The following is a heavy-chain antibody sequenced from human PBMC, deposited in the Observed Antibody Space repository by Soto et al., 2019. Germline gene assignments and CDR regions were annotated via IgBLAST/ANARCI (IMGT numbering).Heavy chain of an antibody. CDR3: ARVNIALAGIAYYFDY. CDR2: ISHDGSNK. V-gene: IGHV3-30-3*01. D-gene: IGHD6-19*01. J-gene: IGHJ4*02. Sequence: QVQLVESGGGVVQPGRSLRLSCAASGFSFSSCAMHWVRQAPGKGLEWVADISHDGSNKYYADSVKGRFTISRDNSGNTVYLQMKSLRPDDTAVYYCARVNIALAGIAYYFDYWGQGTLVTVSS. CDR1: GFSFSSCA.